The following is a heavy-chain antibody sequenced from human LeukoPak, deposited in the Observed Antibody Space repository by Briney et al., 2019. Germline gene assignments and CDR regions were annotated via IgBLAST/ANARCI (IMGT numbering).Heavy chain of an antibody. D-gene: IGHD5-12*01. Sequence: GGSLRLSCAASGFTFSNYAMSWVRQAPGKGLEWISHITWSGSTIFYADSVKGRFTISRDSAKNSLYLQMSSLRDEDTAVYYCARDAGNSGYGMDVWGQGTTVTVSS. J-gene: IGHJ6*02. CDR2: ITWSGSTI. V-gene: IGHV3-48*02. CDR3: ARDAGNSGYGMDV. CDR1: GFTFSNYA.